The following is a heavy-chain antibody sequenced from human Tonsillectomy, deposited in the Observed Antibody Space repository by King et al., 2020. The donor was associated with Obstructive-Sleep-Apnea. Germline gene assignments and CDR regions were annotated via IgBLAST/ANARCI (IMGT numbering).Heavy chain of an antibody. CDR1: GFTFSNYA. V-gene: IGHV3-30*04. CDR3: ARDPSDCGGDCYSVVDY. J-gene: IGHJ4*02. Sequence: VQLVESGGGVVQPGRSLRLSCAVSGFTFSNYAMHWVRQAPGKGLEWVALISFVGSSKNYADSVKGRFTISRDNSRTTLTLQMNSLRAEDTAVYYCARDPSDCGGDCYSVVDYWGQGSLVTVSS. D-gene: IGHD2-21*02. CDR2: ISFVGSSK.